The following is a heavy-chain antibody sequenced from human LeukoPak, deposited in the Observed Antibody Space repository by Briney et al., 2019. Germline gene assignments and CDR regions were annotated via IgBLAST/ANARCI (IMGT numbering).Heavy chain of an antibody. Sequence: SETLSLTCAVYGGSFSDYYWSWIRQPPGKGLEWIGEINHSGSTNYNPSLKSRVTISVDTSKNQFSLKLSSVTAADTAVYYCARRITMTRGFDYWGQGTLVTVSS. J-gene: IGHJ4*02. D-gene: IGHD3-22*01. V-gene: IGHV4-34*01. CDR2: INHSGST. CDR3: ARRITMTRGFDY. CDR1: GGSFSDYY.